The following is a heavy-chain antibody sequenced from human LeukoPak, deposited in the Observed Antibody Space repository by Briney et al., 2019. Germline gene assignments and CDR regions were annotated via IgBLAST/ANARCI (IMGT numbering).Heavy chain of an antibody. J-gene: IGHJ4*02. V-gene: IGHV3-7*01. Sequence: GGSLRLSCAASGFTLSSFWMSWVRQAPGKGLEWVATIKEDGSDNYYVDSVKGRFTVSRDNAKNSLYLQMNSLRAEDTAVYYCARGNTCSYWGKGTLVTVSS. CDR3: ARGNTCSY. D-gene: IGHD1/OR15-1a*01. CDR2: IKEDGSDN. CDR1: GFTLSSFW.